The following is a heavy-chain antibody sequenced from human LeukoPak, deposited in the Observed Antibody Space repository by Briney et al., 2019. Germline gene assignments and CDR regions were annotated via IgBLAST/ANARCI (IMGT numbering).Heavy chain of an antibody. Sequence: GGSLRLSCAASGFTFSSYEMNWVRQAPGKGLEWVSYISSSSSTIFYADSVRGRFTISRDNAKNSLYLQMNSLRAEDTAVYYCAREDRRYGAFDIWGHGTMVTVPS. CDR2: ISSSSSTI. D-gene: IGHD1-1*01. V-gene: IGHV3-48*03. J-gene: IGHJ3*02. CDR1: GFTFSSYE. CDR3: AREDRRYGAFDI.